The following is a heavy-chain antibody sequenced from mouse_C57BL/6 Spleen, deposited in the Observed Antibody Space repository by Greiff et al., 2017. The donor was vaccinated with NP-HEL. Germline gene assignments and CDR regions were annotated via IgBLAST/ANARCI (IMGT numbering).Heavy chain of an antibody. CDR2: INPGSGGT. J-gene: IGHJ3*01. CDR3: ARRGGGYSWFAY. Sequence: QVQLQQSGAELVRPGTSVKVSCKASGYAFTNYLIEWVKQRPGQGLEWIGVINPGSGGTNYNEKFKGKATLTADKSSSTAYTQLSSLTSEDSAVYFCARRGGGYSWFAYWGQGTLVTVSA. V-gene: IGHV1-54*01. CDR1: GYAFTNYL. D-gene: IGHD2-3*01.